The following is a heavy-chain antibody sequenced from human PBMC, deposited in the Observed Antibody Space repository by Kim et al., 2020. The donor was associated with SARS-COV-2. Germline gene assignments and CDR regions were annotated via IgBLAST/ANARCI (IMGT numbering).Heavy chain of an antibody. CDR1: GYTLTELS. V-gene: IGHV1-24*01. D-gene: IGHD3-22*01. Sequence: ASVKVSCKVSGYTLTELSMHWVRQAPGKGLEWMGGFDPEDGETIYAQKFQGRATMTEDTSTDTAYMELSSLRSEDTAVYYCATLDSSGYYKEYYFDYWGQGTLVPVSS. CDR2: FDPEDGET. CDR3: ATLDSSGYYKEYYFDY. J-gene: IGHJ4*02.